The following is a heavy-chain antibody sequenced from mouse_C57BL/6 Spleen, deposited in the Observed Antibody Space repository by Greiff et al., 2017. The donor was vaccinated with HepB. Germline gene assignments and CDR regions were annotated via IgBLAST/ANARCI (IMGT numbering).Heavy chain of an antibody. V-gene: IGHV1-7*01. CDR3: ASSYGNYGFDY. Sequence: QVQLQQSGAELAKPGASVKLSCKASGYTFTSYWMHWVKQRPGQGLEWIGYINPSSGYTKYNQKFKGKATLTADKSSSTAYMQLSSLTYEDSAVYYCASSYGNYGFDYWGQGTTLTVSS. CDR2: INPSSGYT. D-gene: IGHD2-1*01. J-gene: IGHJ2*01. CDR1: GYTFTSYW.